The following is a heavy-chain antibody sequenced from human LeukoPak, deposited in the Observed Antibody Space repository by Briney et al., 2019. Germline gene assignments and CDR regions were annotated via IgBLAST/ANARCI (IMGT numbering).Heavy chain of an antibody. CDR1: GFSLSTSGVG. J-gene: IGHJ6*02. V-gene: IGHV2-5*01. CDR2: IYWNDDK. CDR3: AHINGGNSYDYYYGMDV. Sequence: SGPTLVKPTQTLTLTCTFSGFSLSTSGVGVGWIRQPPGKALEWLALIYWNDDKRYSPSLKSRLTTTKDTSKNQVVLTMTNMDPVDTATYYCAHINGGNSYDYYYGMDVWGQGTTVTVSS. D-gene: IGHD4-23*01.